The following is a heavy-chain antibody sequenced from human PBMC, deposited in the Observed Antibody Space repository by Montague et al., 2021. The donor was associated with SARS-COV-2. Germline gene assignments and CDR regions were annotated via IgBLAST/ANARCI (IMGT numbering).Heavy chain of an antibody. CDR3: ARHLPSYCATNKCYPYYFDG. CDR2: ISYTGRT. D-gene: IGHD2-8*01. J-gene: IGHJ4*02. V-gene: IGHV4-39*01. CDR1: GGSISSPAYY. Sequence: SETLSLTCTVSGGSISSPAYYWGWIRQSPGKGLEWIGSISYTGRTYYNASLRSRVSFSMDTSKNHFSLSLTSVTVADTAVYFCARHLPSYCATNKCYPYYFDGWGQGALVTVSS.